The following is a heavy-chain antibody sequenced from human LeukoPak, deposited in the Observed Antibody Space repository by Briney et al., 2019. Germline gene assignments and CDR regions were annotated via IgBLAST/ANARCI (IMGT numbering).Heavy chain of an antibody. CDR3: APVGDILTGYCPPYMDV. CDR2: IYYSGST. CDR1: GGSISSSSYY. V-gene: IGHV4-39*01. J-gene: IGHJ6*03. Sequence: PSETLSLTCTVSGGSISSSSYYWGWIRQPPGKGLEWIGSIYYSGSTYYNPSLKSRVTISVDTSKNQFSLKLSSVTAADTAVYYCAPVGDILTGYCPPYMDVWGKGTTVTVSS. D-gene: IGHD3-9*01.